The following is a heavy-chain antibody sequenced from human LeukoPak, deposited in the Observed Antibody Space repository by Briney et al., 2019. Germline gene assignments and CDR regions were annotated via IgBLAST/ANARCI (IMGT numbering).Heavy chain of an antibody. V-gene: IGHV5-51*01. D-gene: IGHD1-26*01. CDR2: IYLADTQT. J-gene: IGHJ3*02. Sequence: SLIISSKCSGYSFPGYCVGWVRQIPRKGAGWMWMIYLADTQTTYSPLFQGHVTISADNSIRIAYLQWRSMEASDTAMYYCGKHQDSGSYGAFDIWGQGTMVIVCS. CDR1: GYSFPGYC. CDR3: GKHQDSGSYGAFDI.